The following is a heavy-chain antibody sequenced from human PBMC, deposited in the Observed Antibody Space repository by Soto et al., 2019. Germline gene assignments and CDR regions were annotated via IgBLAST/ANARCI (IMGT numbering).Heavy chain of an antibody. CDR1: GYSFTSYW. Sequence: GESLKISCKGSGYSFTSYWIGWVRQMPGKGLEWMGIIYPGDSDTRYSPSFQGQVTISADKSISTAYLQWSSLKASDTAMYYYARHYRRMAGTSRLDAFDIWGQGTMVTVSS. CDR3: ARHYRRMAGTSRLDAFDI. J-gene: IGHJ3*02. CDR2: IYPGDSDT. V-gene: IGHV5-51*01. D-gene: IGHD6-19*01.